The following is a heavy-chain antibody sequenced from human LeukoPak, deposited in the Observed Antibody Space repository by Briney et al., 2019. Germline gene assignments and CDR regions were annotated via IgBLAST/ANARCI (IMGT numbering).Heavy chain of an antibody. CDR1: GFTFSSYW. J-gene: IGHJ4*02. CDR3: ARGGRYCYASFDY. V-gene: IGHV3-74*01. CDR2: INSDGSST. Sequence: PGGSLRLSCAASGFTFSSYWMRWVRQAPGKGLVWVSRINSDGSSTSYADSVKGRFTISRDNAKNTLYLQMNSLRAEDTAVYYCARGGRYCYASFDYWGQGTLVTVSS. D-gene: IGHD2-2*01.